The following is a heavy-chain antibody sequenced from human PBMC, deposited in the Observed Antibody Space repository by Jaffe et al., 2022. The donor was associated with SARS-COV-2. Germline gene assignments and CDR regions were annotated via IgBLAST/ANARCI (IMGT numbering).Heavy chain of an antibody. CDR3: AKAGGSYVFFF. V-gene: IGHV3-23*01. CDR1: GFTFSSYA. Sequence: EVQLLESGGGLVQPGGSLRLSCAASGFTFSSYAMSWVRQAPGKGLEWVSGISSGGVSTYYADSVKGRFTISRDNSKNTLYLQMNSLRAEDTAIYYCAKAGGSYVFFFWGQGTLVTVSS. J-gene: IGHJ4*02. D-gene: IGHD1-26*01. CDR2: ISSGGVST.